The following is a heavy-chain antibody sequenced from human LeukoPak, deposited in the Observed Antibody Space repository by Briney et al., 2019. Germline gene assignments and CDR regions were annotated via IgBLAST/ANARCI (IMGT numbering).Heavy chain of an antibody. D-gene: IGHD6-13*01. CDR1: LGSLSGGSYY. CDR3: ARRQIAARRIFDY. Sequence: SETLSLTCTVSLGSLSGGSYYWSRIRQPAGKGLEWIGRIYPGGSTNYNPSLKSRVPISIDTSKNQFSLNLSSVTAADTAVYYCARRQIAARRIFDYWGQGTLVTVSS. CDR2: IYPGGST. J-gene: IGHJ4*02. V-gene: IGHV4-61*02.